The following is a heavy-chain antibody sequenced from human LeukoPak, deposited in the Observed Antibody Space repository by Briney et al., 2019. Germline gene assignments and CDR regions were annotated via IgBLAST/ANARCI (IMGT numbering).Heavy chain of an antibody. D-gene: IGHD3-10*01. Sequence: PSETLSLTCAVYGGSFSGYYWSWIRQPPGKGLEWIGEINHSGSTNYNPSLKSRVTISVDTSKNQFSLKLSSVTAADTAVYYCARTVGPYYYGSGSYFPYYFDYWGQGTLVTVSS. CDR1: GGSFSGYY. CDR3: ARTVGPYYYGSGSYFPYYFDY. J-gene: IGHJ4*02. V-gene: IGHV4-34*01. CDR2: INHSGST.